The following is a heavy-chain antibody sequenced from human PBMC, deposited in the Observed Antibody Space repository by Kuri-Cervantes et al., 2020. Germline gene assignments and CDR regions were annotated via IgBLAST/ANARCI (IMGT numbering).Heavy chain of an antibody. CDR2: ISGTGAYT. Sequence: GESLKISCAGSGFTFSNYALHWVRQAPGKGLEWVSSISGTGAYTHYADSVKGRFTISRDNGKKSLYLQMNNLKSEDTAMYYCARVMQLQRPIWGQGALVTVSS. V-gene: IGHV3-21*01. CDR1: GFTFSNYA. J-gene: IGHJ4*02. CDR3: ARVMQLQRPI. D-gene: IGHD1-1*01.